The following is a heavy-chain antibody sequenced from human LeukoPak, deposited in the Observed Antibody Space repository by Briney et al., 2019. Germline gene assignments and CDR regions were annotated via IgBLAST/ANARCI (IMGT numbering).Heavy chain of an antibody. CDR3: AKDGRITMVRGVTFVFDY. CDR2: ISGSGGST. D-gene: IGHD3-10*01. V-gene: IGHV3-23*01. Sequence: GGSLRLSCAASGFTFSSYAMSWVRQAPGKGLEWVSAISGSGGSTYYADSVKGRFTISRDNSKNTLYLQMNSLRAEDTALYYCAKDGRITMVRGVTFVFDYWGQGTLVTVSS. CDR1: GFTFSSYA. J-gene: IGHJ4*02.